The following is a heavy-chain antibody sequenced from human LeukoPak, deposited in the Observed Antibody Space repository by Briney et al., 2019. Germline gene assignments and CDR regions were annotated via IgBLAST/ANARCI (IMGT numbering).Heavy chain of an antibody. Sequence: ASVKVSCKASGGTFSSYAISWVRQAPGQGLEWMGRIIPILGIANYAQKFQGRVTITADKSTSTAYMELRSLRSDDTAVYYCARMGFNWFDPWGQGTLVTVSS. D-gene: IGHD3-16*01. CDR1: GGTFSSYA. V-gene: IGHV1-69*04. CDR3: ARMGFNWFDP. CDR2: IIPILGIA. J-gene: IGHJ5*02.